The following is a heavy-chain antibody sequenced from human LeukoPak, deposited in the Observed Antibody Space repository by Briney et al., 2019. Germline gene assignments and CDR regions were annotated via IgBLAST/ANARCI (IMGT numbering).Heavy chain of an antibody. CDR2: ISAYNGNT. D-gene: IGHD2-2*01. CDR3: XRDPXDIVVVPAXMDFDY. V-gene: IGHV1-18*01. Sequence: ASVKVSCKASGYTFTSYGISWVRQAPGQGLEWMGWISAYNGNTNYAQKLQGRVTMTTDTSTSTAYMELRSLRSDDTAVYYCXRDPXDIVVVPAXMDFDYWGQGTLVTVSS. CDR1: GYTFTSYG. J-gene: IGHJ4*02.